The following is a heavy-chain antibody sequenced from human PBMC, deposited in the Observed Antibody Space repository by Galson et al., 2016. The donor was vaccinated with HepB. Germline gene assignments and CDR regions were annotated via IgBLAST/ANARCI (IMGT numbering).Heavy chain of an antibody. Sequence: SLRLSCAASGFTFSTYSMNWVRQVPGKGLEWVSSISSSSSYIYYRDSLKGRFTISRDNAKNSLYLQMNSLRAEDTAVYYCARDRGIQLWSRDGFDYSGQGTLVTVSS. V-gene: IGHV3-21*01. CDR2: ISSSSSYI. CDR3: ARDRGIQLWSRDGFDY. D-gene: IGHD5-18*01. CDR1: GFTFSTYS. J-gene: IGHJ4*02.